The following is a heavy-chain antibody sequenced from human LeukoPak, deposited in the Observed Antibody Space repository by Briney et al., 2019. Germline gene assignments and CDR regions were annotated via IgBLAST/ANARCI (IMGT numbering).Heavy chain of an antibody. CDR2: ISGSGGST. CDR1: GFTFSIYA. V-gene: IGHV3-23*01. J-gene: IGHJ6*02. D-gene: IGHD2-2*01. CDR3: ATLTLSDCSSTSCSDYYYYGMDV. Sequence: GGSLRLSCAASGFTFSIYAMSWVRQAPGEGLEWVSAISGSGGSTYYADSVKGRFTISRDNSKNTLYLQMNSLRAEDTAVYYCATLTLSDCSSTSCSDYYYYGMDVWGQGTTVTVSS.